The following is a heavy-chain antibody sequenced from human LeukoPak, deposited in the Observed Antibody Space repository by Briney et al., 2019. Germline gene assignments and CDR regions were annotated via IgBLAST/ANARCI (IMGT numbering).Heavy chain of an antibody. CDR2: INSDGSST. CDR3: AREGPSSTSYGY. V-gene: IGHV3-74*01. Sequence: PGKSLRLSCVVSGFNLSSDVMHWVRQAPGKGLVWVSRINSDGSSTSYADSVKGRFTISRDNAKNTLYLQMNSLRAEDTAVYYCAREGPSSTSYGYWGQGTLVTVSS. J-gene: IGHJ4*02. D-gene: IGHD2-2*01. CDR1: GFNLSSDV.